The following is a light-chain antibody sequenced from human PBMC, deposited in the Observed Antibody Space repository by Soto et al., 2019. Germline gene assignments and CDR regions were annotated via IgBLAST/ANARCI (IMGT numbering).Light chain of an antibody. CDR1: TSNIGTNT. CDR3: AARDDSLNARV. J-gene: IGLJ3*02. CDR2: SNN. V-gene: IGLV1-44*01. Sequence: QSVLTQPPSASGTPGQRVTISCSGGTSNIGTNTVNWYQQLPGTAPKLLIYSNNQRPSGVPDRFSGSKSGTSASLAISGLQSEDEADYYCAARDDSLNARVFGGGTKVTVL.